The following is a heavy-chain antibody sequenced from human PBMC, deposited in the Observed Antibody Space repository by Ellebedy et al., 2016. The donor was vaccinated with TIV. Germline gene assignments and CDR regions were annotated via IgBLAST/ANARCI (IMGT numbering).Heavy chain of an antibody. J-gene: IGHJ6*03. CDR2: ISGSGGST. D-gene: IGHD3-10*01. Sequence: GGSLRLXCAASGFTFSSYAMSWVRQAPGKGLEWVSAISGSGGSTYYADSVKGRFTISRDNSKNTLYLQMNSLRAEDTAVYYCAKDSYYGSANYYYYMDVWGKGTTVTVSS. CDR1: GFTFSSYA. V-gene: IGHV3-23*01. CDR3: AKDSYYGSANYYYYMDV.